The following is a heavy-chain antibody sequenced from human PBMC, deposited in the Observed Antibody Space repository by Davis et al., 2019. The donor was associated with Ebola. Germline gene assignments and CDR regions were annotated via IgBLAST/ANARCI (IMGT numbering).Heavy chain of an antibody. D-gene: IGHD3-3*01. Sequence: ASVTVSCKTSGYTFTSYGITWVRQAPGHGLEWMGWSSTSNGNTNYAQKLQGRVTMTTDTSTSTAYMELRSLRSDDTAMYYCVRDFWSDDPGYWGQGTLVTVSS. CDR1: GYTFTSYG. CDR2: SSTSNGNT. J-gene: IGHJ4*02. CDR3: VRDFWSDDPGY. V-gene: IGHV1-18*01.